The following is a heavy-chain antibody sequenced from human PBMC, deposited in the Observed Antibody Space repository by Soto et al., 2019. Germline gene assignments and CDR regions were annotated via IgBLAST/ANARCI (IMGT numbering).Heavy chain of an antibody. Sequence: QVQLVESGGGVVQPGRSLRLSCAASGFTFSSYAMHWVRQAPGKGLEWVAIISYDGSNKYYADSVKGRFTISRDNSKNTLYLQMNSLSAEDTAVYYCARERIQLWFLGMDVWGQGTTVTVSS. CDR2: ISYDGSNK. V-gene: IGHV3-30-3*01. CDR1: GFTFSSYA. D-gene: IGHD5-18*01. CDR3: ARERIQLWFLGMDV. J-gene: IGHJ6*02.